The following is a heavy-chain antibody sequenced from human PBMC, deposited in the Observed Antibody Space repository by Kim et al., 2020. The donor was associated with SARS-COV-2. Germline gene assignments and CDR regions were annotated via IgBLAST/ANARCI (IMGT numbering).Heavy chain of an antibody. V-gene: IGHV3-33*01. J-gene: IGHJ6*02. CDR1: GFTFSSYG. D-gene: IGHD3-9*01. Sequence: GGSLRLSCAASGFTFSSYGMHWVRQAPGKGLEWVAVIWYDGSNKYYADSVKGRFTISRDNSKNTLYLQMNSLRAEDTAVYYCARVYYDILTGYYYGMDVWGQGTTVTVSS. CDR3: ARVYYDILTGYYYGMDV. CDR2: IWYDGSNK.